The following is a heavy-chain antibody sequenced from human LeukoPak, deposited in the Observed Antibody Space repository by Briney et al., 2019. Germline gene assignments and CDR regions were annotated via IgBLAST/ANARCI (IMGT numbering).Heavy chain of an antibody. D-gene: IGHD3-16*01. CDR3: AKDLGLYYDYVWGSFQH. J-gene: IGHJ1*01. V-gene: IGHV3-23*01. CDR2: ISGSGGST. CDR1: GFTFSSYA. Sequence: GGSLRLSCAASGFTFSSYAMSWVRQAPGKGLEWVSAISGSGGSTYHADSVEGRFTISRDNSKNTLYLQMNSLRAEDTAVYYCAKDLGLYYDYVWGSFQHWGQGTLVTVSS.